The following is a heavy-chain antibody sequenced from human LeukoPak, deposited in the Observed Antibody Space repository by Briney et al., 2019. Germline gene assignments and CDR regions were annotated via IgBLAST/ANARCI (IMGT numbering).Heavy chain of an antibody. D-gene: IGHD3-16*01. CDR1: GGSISSSSYY. CDR2: IYYSGST. J-gene: IGHJ4*02. V-gene: IGHV4-39*07. CDR3: ARVGRYDYLYYFDY. Sequence: SETLSLTCTVSGGSISSSSYYWGWIRQPPGKGLEWIGSIYYSGSTYYNPSLKSRVTISVDTSKNQLSLKLSSVTAADTAVYYCARVGRYDYLYYFDYWGQGTLVTVSS.